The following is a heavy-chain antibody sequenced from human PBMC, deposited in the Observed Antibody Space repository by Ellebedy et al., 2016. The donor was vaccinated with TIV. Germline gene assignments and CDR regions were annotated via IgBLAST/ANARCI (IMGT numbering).Heavy chain of an antibody. D-gene: IGHD2-2*01. CDR1: GFAFDDYA. V-gene: IGHV3-9*01. J-gene: IGHJ4*02. Sequence: GGSLRLSXAASGFAFDDYAMHWVRQAPGKGLEWVSYINWNSDNINYVDSVKGRFTISRDNAKNSLYLQMNSLRVEDTALYYCVKGSPHCTSTTCYPDYWGQGALVTVSS. CDR2: INWNSDNI. CDR3: VKGSPHCTSTTCYPDY.